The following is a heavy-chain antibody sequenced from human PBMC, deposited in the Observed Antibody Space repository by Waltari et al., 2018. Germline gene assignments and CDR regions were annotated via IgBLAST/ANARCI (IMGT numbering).Heavy chain of an antibody. CDR1: GGSISSSSYY. Sequence: QLQLQESGPGLVKPSETLSLTCTVSGGSISSSSYYWGWIRQPPGKGLEWIGSIYYSGSTYYNPSLKSLVTISVDTSKNQFSLKLSSVTAADTAVYYCARVAITMARGGAFDIWGQGTMVTVSS. CDR2: IYYSGST. D-gene: IGHD3-10*01. CDR3: ARVAITMARGGAFDI. V-gene: IGHV4-39*07. J-gene: IGHJ3*02.